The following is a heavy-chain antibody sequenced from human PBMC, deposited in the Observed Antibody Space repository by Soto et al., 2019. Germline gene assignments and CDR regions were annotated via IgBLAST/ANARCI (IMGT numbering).Heavy chain of an antibody. D-gene: IGHD6-13*01. CDR2: ISNDGSDK. Sequence: QVQLVESGGGVVQPGRSLRLSCAASGFTFNNYGMHWVRQAPGKGLEWVATISNDGSDKYYADSVKGRLTISRDNSKNTVDLRMNSLRAEETAVYYCAKDQGIAASHGIDWGQGTMVTVSS. CDR1: GFTFNNYG. J-gene: IGHJ3*01. CDR3: AKDQGIAASHGID. V-gene: IGHV3-30*18.